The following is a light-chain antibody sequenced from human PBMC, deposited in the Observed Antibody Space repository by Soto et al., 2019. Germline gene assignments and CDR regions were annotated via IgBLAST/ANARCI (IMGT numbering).Light chain of an antibody. CDR3: HQNFNYPRT. J-gene: IGKJ5*01. Sequence: IQMTHSPASVSASPGDRVTIRCRATQTIYKYLAWYQQKPGKPPPLLIYAASTLQSGVPSRFNGSGSGTDFTLTITALQSEESATYYCHQNFNYPRTFGQGTRLEI. CDR1: QTIYKY. CDR2: AAS. V-gene: IGKV1-8*01.